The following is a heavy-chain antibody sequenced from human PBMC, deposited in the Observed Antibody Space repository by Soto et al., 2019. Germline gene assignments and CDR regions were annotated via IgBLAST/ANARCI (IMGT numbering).Heavy chain of an antibody. CDR2: ISSSSSYI. D-gene: IGHD5-12*01. J-gene: IGHJ4*02. Sequence: GGSLRLSCAASGFTFSSYSMNWVRQAPGKGLEWVSSISSSSSYIYYADSVKGRFTISRDNAKNSLYLQMNSLRAEDTAVYYCARGSKVATTGFDYWGQGTLVTVSS. V-gene: IGHV3-21*01. CDR1: GFTFSSYS. CDR3: ARGSKVATTGFDY.